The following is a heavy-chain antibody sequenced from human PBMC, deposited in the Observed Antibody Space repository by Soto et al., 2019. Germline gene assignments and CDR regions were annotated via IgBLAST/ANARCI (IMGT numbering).Heavy chain of an antibody. V-gene: IGHV1-2*02. CDR2: INPNSGGT. J-gene: IGHJ6*02. Sequence: ASVKVSCKASGYTFTDYYIHWVRQAPGQGLEWMGRINPNSGGTNYPQKFQGRVTMTRDTSINTAYMELSSLRSDDTAVYYCARTCSGGSCYSSYYYGIDVWGQGTTVTVS. CDR3: ARTCSGGSCYSSYYYGIDV. D-gene: IGHD2-15*01. CDR1: GYTFTDYY.